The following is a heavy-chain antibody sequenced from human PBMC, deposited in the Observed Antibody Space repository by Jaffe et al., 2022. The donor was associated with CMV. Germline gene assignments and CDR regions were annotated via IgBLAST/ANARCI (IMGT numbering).Heavy chain of an antibody. CDR2: ISPYSGKT. J-gene: IGHJ4*02. CDR3: ARGNYYATSGHSPPAY. D-gene: IGHD3-22*01. V-gene: IGHV1-18*04. CDR1: GYTFSSFD. Sequence: QVQLVQSGGEVKKPGGSVKVSCKASGYTFSSFDFTWVRQAPGQGLEWVGWISPYSGKTKYAQNFQGRLTMTTDTSTDTAYMELRSLTSADTAVYYCARGNYYATSGHSPPAYWGQGTLVTVSS.